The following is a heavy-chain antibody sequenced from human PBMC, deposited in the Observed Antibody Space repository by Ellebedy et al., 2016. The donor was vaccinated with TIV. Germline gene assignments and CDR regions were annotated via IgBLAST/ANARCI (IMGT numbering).Heavy chain of an antibody. CDR2: ISYDGSNK. J-gene: IGHJ6*02. D-gene: IGHD2-2*01. CDR1: GFTFSSYG. CDR3: AKLGVPAAMDYYYYGMDV. V-gene: IGHV3-30*18. Sequence: GGSLRLXXAASGFTFSSYGMHWVREAPGKGLEWVAVISYDGSNKYYADSVKGRFTISRDNSKNTLYLQMNSLRAEDTAVYYCAKLGVPAAMDYYYYGMDVWGQGTTVTVSS.